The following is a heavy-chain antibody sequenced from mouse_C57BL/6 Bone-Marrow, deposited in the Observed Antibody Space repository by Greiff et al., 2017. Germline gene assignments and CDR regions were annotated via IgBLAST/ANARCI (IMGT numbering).Heavy chain of an antibody. CDR3: ARNYDGSSYWYFDV. Sequence: VQLQQPGAELVKPGASVKMSCKASGYTFTSYWITWVKQRPGQGLEWIGDIYPGSGSTNYNEKFKSKATLTVDTSSSPAYLQLSSLTSEDSAVYDGARNYDGSSYWYFDVWGTGTTVTVSS. D-gene: IGHD1-1*01. CDR1: GYTFTSYW. CDR2: IYPGSGST. V-gene: IGHV1-55*01. J-gene: IGHJ1*03.